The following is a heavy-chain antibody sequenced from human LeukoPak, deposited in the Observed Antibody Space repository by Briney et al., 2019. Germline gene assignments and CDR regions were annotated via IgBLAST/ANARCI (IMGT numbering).Heavy chain of an antibody. CDR1: GGSISSYY. J-gene: IGHJ6*03. CDR3: ARESPRLLWFGELSPYYMDV. V-gene: IGHV4-4*07. D-gene: IGHD3-10*01. Sequence: SETLSLTCTVSGGSISSYYWSWIRQPAGKGLEWIGRIYTSGSTNYNPSLKSRVTMSVDTSKNQFSLKLSSVTAADTAVYYCARESPRLLWFGELSPYYMDVWGKGTTVTISS. CDR2: IYTSGST.